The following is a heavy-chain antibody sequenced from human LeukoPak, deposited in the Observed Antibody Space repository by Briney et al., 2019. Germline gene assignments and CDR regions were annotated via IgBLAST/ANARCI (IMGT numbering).Heavy chain of an antibody. J-gene: IGHJ6*02. CDR3: ARQSGYAMDV. CDR1: GGSISTYY. V-gene: IGHV4-59*01. D-gene: IGHD1-26*01. CDR2: IYYSRST. Sequence: SETLSLTCTVSGGSISTYYWSWIRQPPGKGLDWIGYIYYSRSTNYNPSLKSRVTMSVDTSKNQFSLRLNSVTAADTAVYYCARQSGYAMDVWGQGTTVTVSS.